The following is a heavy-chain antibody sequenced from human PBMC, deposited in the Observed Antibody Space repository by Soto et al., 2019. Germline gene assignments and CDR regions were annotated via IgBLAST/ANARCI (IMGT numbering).Heavy chain of an antibody. D-gene: IGHD6-13*01. CDR1: GGTFSSYA. V-gene: IGHV1-69*06. J-gene: IGHJ5*02. CDR2: IIPIFGTA. CDR3: ARDSRAQDIAAAGTDDDGYWFDH. Sequence: QVQLVQSGAEVKKPGSSVKVSCKASGGTFSSYAISWVRQAPGQGLEWMGGIIPIFGTANYAQKFQGRVTITADKSTSTDYMELSSLRSEDTAGYYCARDSRAQDIAAAGTDDDGYWFDHWGQGTLVTVSS.